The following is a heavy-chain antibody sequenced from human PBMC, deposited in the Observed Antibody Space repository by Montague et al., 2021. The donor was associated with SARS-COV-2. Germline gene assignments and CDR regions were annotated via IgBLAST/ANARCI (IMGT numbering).Heavy chain of an antibody. CDR1: GFTSGDYQ. V-gene: IGHV3-7*01. D-gene: IGHD3/OR15-3a*01. Sequence: LRLSFSASGFTSGDYQMTWVRQAPGKGLQWVANINQDETAKTYVDSVKGRFTISRDNAKNSLILQMNSLKDEDTAVYYCARSPRGSGTGWLDYWGQGTLVTVSS. CDR2: INQDETAK. J-gene: IGHJ4*02. CDR3: ARSPRGSGTGWLDY.